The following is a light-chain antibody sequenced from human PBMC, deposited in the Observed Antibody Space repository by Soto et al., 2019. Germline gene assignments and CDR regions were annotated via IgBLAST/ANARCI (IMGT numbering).Light chain of an antibody. CDR3: SSYAGSSNV. V-gene: IGLV2-11*01. CDR2: DVT. Sequence: QSVLTQPRSVALSPGQSVTISCTGTSNDVGGYNFVSWYQQHPGKAPKLMIYDVTKRPSGVPDRFSGSKSGNTASLTVSGLQAEDEADYYCSSYAGSSNVFGTGTKVTVL. CDR1: SNDVGGYNF. J-gene: IGLJ1*01.